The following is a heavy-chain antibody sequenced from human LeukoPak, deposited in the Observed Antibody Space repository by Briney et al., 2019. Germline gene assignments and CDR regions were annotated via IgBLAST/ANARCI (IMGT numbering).Heavy chain of an antibody. V-gene: IGHV3-30-3*01. Sequence: GRSLRLSCAASGFTFSRYTMHWVRRAPGKGLEWVAVISYDGSNKYYADSVKGRFTISRDNSKNTLYLQMNSLRAEDTAVYYCACEGNSSGYSFDYWGQGTLVTVSS. CDR3: ACEGNSSGYSFDY. CDR1: GFTFSRYT. CDR2: ISYDGSNK. D-gene: IGHD3-22*01. J-gene: IGHJ4*02.